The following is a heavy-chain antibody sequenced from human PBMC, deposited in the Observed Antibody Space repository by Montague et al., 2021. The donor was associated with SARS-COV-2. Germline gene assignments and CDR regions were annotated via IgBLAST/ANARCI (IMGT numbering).Heavy chain of an antibody. CDR3: ARDFVVRGVSYGMDV. CDR1: GGSISSGSYY. V-gene: IGHV4-61*02. D-gene: IGHD3-10*02. Sequence: TLSLTCTVSGGSISSGSYYWSWIRQPAGKGLEWIGRIYTSGSTNYNPSLKSRVTIPVDTSKNQFSLKLSSVTAADTAVCYCARDFVVRGVSYGMDVWGPGTTVTVSS. J-gene: IGHJ6*02. CDR2: IYTSGST.